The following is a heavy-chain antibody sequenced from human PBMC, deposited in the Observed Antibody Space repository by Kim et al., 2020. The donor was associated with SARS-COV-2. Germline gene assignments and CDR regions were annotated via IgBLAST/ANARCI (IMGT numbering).Heavy chain of an antibody. V-gene: IGHV5-51*01. CDR1: GYHFTNYW. J-gene: IGHJ3*01. D-gene: IGHD3-9*01. CDR2: INPGDSDT. Sequence: GESLKISRRASGYHFTNYWIGWVRQVPGKGLEWMGIINPGDSDTTYNPSFQGQVIISADRSINTAYLQWSSLRASDTAIYYCARDYDVLTGHISFDFWGPGTMVTVSS. CDR3: ARDYDVLTGHISFDF.